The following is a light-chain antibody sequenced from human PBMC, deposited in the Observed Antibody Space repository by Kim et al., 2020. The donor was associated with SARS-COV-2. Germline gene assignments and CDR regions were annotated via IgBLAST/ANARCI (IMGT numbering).Light chain of an antibody. CDR2: DVI. J-gene: IGLJ3*02. V-gene: IGLV2-14*04. Sequence: GQSITISCTGTSSDVGGYNYVSWHQQHPGKAPKLMIYDVIKRPSGVSNRFSGSKSGNTASLTISGLQAEDEADYYCSSYTSSSTWVFGGGTQLTVL. CDR1: SSDVGGYNY. CDR3: SSYTSSSTWV.